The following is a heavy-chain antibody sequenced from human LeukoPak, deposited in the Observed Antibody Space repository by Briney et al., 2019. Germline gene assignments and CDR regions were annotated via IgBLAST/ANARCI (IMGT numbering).Heavy chain of an antibody. CDR2: INSDGSST. Sequence: GGSLRLSCAASGVTFSSYWMHWVRQAPGKGLAWVSRINSDGSSTSYADSVKGRFTISRDNAKNTLYVQMNSLRAEDTAVYYCARTGNYAFDIWGQGIMVTVSS. J-gene: IGHJ3*02. CDR3: ARTGNYAFDI. CDR1: GVTFSSYW. V-gene: IGHV3-74*01. D-gene: IGHD1-7*01.